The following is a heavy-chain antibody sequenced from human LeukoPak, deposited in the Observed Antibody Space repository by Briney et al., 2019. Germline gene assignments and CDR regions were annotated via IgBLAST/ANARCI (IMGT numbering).Heavy chain of an antibody. D-gene: IGHD2-2*03. Sequence: SVKVSCKASGGTFSSYAISWVRQAPGQGREWIGGSIPIFGTANYAQKFQGRVTITTDESTSTAYMELSSLRSEDTAVYYCARDGYCSSTSCEPYNWFDPWGQGTLVTVSS. CDR1: GGTFSSYA. CDR2: SIPIFGTA. J-gene: IGHJ5*02. CDR3: ARDGYCSSTSCEPYNWFDP. V-gene: IGHV1-69*05.